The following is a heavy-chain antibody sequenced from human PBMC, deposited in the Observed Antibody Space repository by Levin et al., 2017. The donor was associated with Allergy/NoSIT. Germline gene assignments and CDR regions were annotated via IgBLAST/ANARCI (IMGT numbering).Heavy chain of an antibody. CDR2: ISGTSYYK. Sequence: PGGSLRLSCAASGFSFSDSSMNWVRQAPGKGLEWVSSISGTSYYKYYADSVKGRFTISRDNAENTLYLQMDSLRAEDTAVYFCTREGVFTYGYDYWGQGTLLAVSS. V-gene: IGHV3-21*01. D-gene: IGHD5-24*01. CDR1: GFSFSDSS. CDR3: TREGVFTYGYDY. J-gene: IGHJ4*02.